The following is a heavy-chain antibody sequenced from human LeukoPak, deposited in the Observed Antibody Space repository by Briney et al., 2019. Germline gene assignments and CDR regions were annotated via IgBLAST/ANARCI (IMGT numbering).Heavy chain of an antibody. CDR2: MNPNSGNT. Sequence: ASVKVSCKASGYTFTSYDINWVRQATGQGLEWMRWMNPNSGNTGYAQKFQGRVTMTRNTSISTAYMELSSLRSEDTAVYYCARGLGRYDFWSGYARYYYYYMDVWGKGTTVTVSS. D-gene: IGHD3-3*01. V-gene: IGHV1-8*01. CDR3: ARGLGRYDFWSGYARYYYYYMDV. CDR1: GYTFTSYD. J-gene: IGHJ6*03.